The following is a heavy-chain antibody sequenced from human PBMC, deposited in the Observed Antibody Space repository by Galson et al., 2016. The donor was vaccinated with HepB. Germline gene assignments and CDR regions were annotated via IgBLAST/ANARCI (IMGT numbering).Heavy chain of an antibody. V-gene: IGHV3-53*01. J-gene: IGHJ6*02. CDR1: GFTVSSNY. D-gene: IGHD5-12*01. CDR3: AREGLGYYYGMDV. Sequence: SLRLSCAASGFTVSSNYMSWVRQAPGKGLEWVSIIYSGGSTYYADSVKGRFTISRDNSKNTLYVQMNSLRAEDTAVYYCAREGLGYYYGMDVWGQGTTVTVSS. CDR2: IYSGGST.